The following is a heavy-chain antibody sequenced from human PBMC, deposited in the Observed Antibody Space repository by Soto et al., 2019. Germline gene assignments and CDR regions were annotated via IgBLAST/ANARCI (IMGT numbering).Heavy chain of an antibody. V-gene: IGHV5-10-1*01. CDR1: GYSFTGYW. CDR3: ARIWEMATVAACDY. D-gene: IGHD6-13*01. CDR2: IDPSDSYT. J-gene: IGHJ4*02. Sequence: PGESLKISCKGSGYSFTGYWISWVRQMPGKGLEWMGRIDPSDSYTNYSPSFQGHVTISAAKSISTAYLQWSSLKASDTAMYYCARIWEMATVAACDYWGQGTLVTVSS.